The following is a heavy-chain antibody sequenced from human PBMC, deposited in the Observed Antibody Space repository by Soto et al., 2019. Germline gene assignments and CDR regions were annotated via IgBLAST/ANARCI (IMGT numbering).Heavy chain of an antibody. J-gene: IGHJ4*02. CDR3: ARGYCSGGSCFYPFDY. CDR2: IIPILSMA. Sequence: GASVKVSCKASGCTFSSYTISWVRQAPGQGLEWMGRIIPILSMANYAQKSQGRVTITADKSTSTAYMELSSLRSEDTAVYYCARGYCSGGSCFYPFDYWGQGTLVTVSS. D-gene: IGHD2-15*01. CDR1: GCTFSSYT. V-gene: IGHV1-69*02.